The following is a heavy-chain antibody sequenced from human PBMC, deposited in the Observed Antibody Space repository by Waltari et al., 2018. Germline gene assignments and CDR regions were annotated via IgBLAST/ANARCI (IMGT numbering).Heavy chain of an antibody. CDR3: ARHSQSTVAAFYFDY. J-gene: IGHJ4*02. D-gene: IGHD6-6*01. CDR1: GGSISSNY. V-gene: IGHV4-59*08. CDR2: INGGSGST. Sequence: QVQLQESGPGLVKPSETLSLTCAVSGGSISSNYWSWIRQSPGKGLEWIGFINGGSGSTSYNPSLKSRVTISTDTSKNQFSLKVRSVTVADTAVYYCARHSQSTVAAFYFDYWGQGVLVTVSS.